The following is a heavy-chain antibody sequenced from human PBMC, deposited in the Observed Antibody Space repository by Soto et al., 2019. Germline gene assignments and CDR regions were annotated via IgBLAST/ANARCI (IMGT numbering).Heavy chain of an antibody. D-gene: IGHD6-19*01. Sequence: QVQLVQSGAEVKKPGASVKVSCKASGYTFTSYGISWVRQAPGQGLEWMGWISAYNGNTNYAQKLQGRVNMTTDTSTSTAYMELRSLRSDDTAVYYCARDYSSGWYGYYYYGMDVWGQGTTVTVSS. CDR2: ISAYNGNT. J-gene: IGHJ6*02. CDR1: GYTFTSYG. CDR3: ARDYSSGWYGYYYYGMDV. V-gene: IGHV1-18*04.